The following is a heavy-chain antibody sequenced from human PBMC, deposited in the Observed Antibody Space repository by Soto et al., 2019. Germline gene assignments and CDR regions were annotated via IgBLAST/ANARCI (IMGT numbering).Heavy chain of an antibody. Sequence: EVQLLESGVGLVQPGGSLRLSCAASGFTFSSYAMSWFRQAPGKGLEWVSAISGSGGSTYYADSVKGRFTISRDNSKNTLYLQMNSLRAEDTAVYYCAKMPEEWLRSTLYYYYYGMDVWGQGTTVTVS. D-gene: IGHD5-12*01. CDR2: ISGSGGST. V-gene: IGHV3-23*01. J-gene: IGHJ6*02. CDR3: AKMPEEWLRSTLYYYYYGMDV. CDR1: GFTFSSYA.